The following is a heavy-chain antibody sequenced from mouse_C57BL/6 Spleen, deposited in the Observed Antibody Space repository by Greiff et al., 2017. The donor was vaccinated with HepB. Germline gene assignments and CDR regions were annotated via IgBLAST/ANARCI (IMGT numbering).Heavy chain of an antibody. CDR2: IHPNSGST. CDR3: ARDGYDYYFDY. V-gene: IGHV1-64*01. Sequence: VQLQQPGAELVKPGASVKLSCKASGYTFTSYWMHWVKQRPGQGLEWIGMIHPNSGSTNYNEKFKSKATLTVDKSSSTAYMQLSSLTSEDSAVYYCARDGYDYYFDYWGQGTTRTVSS. J-gene: IGHJ2*01. D-gene: IGHD2-2*01. CDR1: GYTFTSYW.